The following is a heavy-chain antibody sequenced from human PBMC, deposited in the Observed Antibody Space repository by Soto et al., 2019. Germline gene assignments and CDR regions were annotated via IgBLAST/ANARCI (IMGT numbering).Heavy chain of an antibody. CDR3: TRHSDFGWFDT. CDR1: GFTFSGSA. D-gene: IGHD3-3*01. Sequence: EVQLVESGGGLVQPGGSLKLSCAASGFTFSGSAMYWVRQASGKGLEWVGRIRSKANSYATAYAASVKGRFTISRDDSKNTAYLQMNSLKTEDTAVYYCTRHSDFGWFDTWGQGTLVTVYS. V-gene: IGHV3-73*02. CDR2: IRSKANSYAT. J-gene: IGHJ5*02.